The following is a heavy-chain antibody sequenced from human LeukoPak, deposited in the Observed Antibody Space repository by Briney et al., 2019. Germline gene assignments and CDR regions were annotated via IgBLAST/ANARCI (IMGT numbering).Heavy chain of an antibody. CDR1: GGSISSGSYY. CDR2: IYTSGST. D-gene: IGHD5-18*01. Sequence: PSETLSLTCTVSGGSISSGSYYWSWIRQPAGKGLEWIGRIYTSGSTNYNPSLKSRVTISVDTSKKQFSLKLSSVTAADTAVYYCARTSGYSYGYSIDYWGQGTLVTVSS. J-gene: IGHJ4*02. CDR3: ARTSGYSYGYSIDY. V-gene: IGHV4-61*02.